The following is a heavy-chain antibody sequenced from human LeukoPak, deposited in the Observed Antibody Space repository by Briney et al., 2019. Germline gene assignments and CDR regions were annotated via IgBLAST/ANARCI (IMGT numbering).Heavy chain of an antibody. CDR1: GFTFSSYA. CDR3: ARQPQDIVVVPAASLQNPNWFDP. J-gene: IGHJ5*02. D-gene: IGHD2-2*01. V-gene: IGHV3-30*04. Sequence: PGRSLRLSCAASGFTFSSYAMHWVRQAPGKGLEGVTVISYDGINKYYADSVKGRFTISRDNSKNTLYLQMNRLRAEDTAMYFCARQPQDIVVVPAASLQNPNWFDPWGQGTLVTVSS. CDR2: ISYDGINK.